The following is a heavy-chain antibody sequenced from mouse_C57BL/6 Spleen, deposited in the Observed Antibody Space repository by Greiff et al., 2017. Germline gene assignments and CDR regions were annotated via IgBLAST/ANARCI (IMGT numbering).Heavy chain of an antibody. CDR1: GYTFTSYD. CDR2: IYPRDGST. Sequence: QVQLKESGPELVKPGASVKLSCTASGYTFTSYDINWVKQRPGQGLEWIGWIYPRDGSTKYNEKFKGKATLTVDTSSSTAYMELHSLTSEDSAVYFCARRSMDYWGQGTSVTVSS. V-gene: IGHV1-85*01. J-gene: IGHJ4*01. CDR3: ARRSMDY.